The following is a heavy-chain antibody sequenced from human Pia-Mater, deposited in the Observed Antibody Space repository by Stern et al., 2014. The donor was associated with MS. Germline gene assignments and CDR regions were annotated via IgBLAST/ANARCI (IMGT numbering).Heavy chain of an antibody. J-gene: IGHJ4*02. CDR2: IWYDGSNK. Sequence: VQLVESGGGVVQPGRSLRLSCAASGFTFSSYGMHWVRQAPGKGLAWVAVIWYDGSNKYYADSVKGRFTISGDNSKNTLYLQMNSLRAEDTAVYYCARGGGSWGYFDYWGQGTLVTVSS. CDR1: GFTFSSYG. CDR3: ARGGGSWGYFDY. D-gene: IGHD1-26*01. V-gene: IGHV3-33*01.